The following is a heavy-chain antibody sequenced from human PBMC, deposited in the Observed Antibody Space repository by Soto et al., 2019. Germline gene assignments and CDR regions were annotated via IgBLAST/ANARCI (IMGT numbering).Heavy chain of an antibody. Sequence: GESLKISCKGSGYSFSSYWIAWVRQMPGKGLEWMGIVYPGDSNTGYSPSFQGQVTISADRSISTAYLQWSSLKASDTAMYYCARQVWNDRRPYLDSWGQGTLVTVSS. CDR3: ARQVWNDRRPYLDS. J-gene: IGHJ4*02. CDR1: GYSFSSYW. CDR2: VYPGDSNT. D-gene: IGHD1-1*01. V-gene: IGHV5-51*01.